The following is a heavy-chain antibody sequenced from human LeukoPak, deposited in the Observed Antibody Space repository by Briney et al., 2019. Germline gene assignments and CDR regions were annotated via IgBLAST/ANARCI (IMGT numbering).Heavy chain of an antibody. CDR3: AKWGDYDILTAYYVPDY. CDR2: ITGSDGSS. Sequence: PGTSLRLSCVASGFTFTNYAMSWVRQAPGKGLEWVSAITGSDGSSYYADSVKGRFTISRDNSKNTLYLQVNSLRAEDTAVYYCAKWGDYDILTAYYVPDYWGQGTLVTVSS. V-gene: IGHV3-23*01. J-gene: IGHJ4*02. CDR1: GFTFTNYA. D-gene: IGHD3-9*01.